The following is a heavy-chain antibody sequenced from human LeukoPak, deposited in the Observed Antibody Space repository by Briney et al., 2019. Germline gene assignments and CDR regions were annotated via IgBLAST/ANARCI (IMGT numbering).Heavy chain of an antibody. Sequence: GGSLRPSCAASGFTVSSNYMSWVRQAPGKGLEWVSSISSSSSYIYYADSVKGRFTISRDNAKNSLYLQMNSLRAEDTAVYYCARGSFGSFDYWGQGTLVTVSS. D-gene: IGHD2-15*01. V-gene: IGHV3-21*01. J-gene: IGHJ4*02. CDR2: ISSSSSYI. CDR1: GFTVSSNY. CDR3: ARGSFGSFDY.